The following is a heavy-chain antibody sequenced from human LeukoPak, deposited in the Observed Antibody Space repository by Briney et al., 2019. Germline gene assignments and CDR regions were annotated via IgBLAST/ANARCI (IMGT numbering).Heavy chain of an antibody. CDR2: FDPEDGET. CDR1: GYTLTRLS. Sequence: ASVKVSCKAPGYTLTRLSIHWVRQPTGKGLEWMGAFDPEDGETIYAQEFQGRATMTTDTSTSTAYMELRSLRSDDTAVYYCATRTRYYYGSGSWYYYGMDVWGQGTTVTVSS. D-gene: IGHD3-10*01. J-gene: IGHJ6*02. CDR3: ATRTRYYYGSGSWYYYGMDV. V-gene: IGHV1-24*01.